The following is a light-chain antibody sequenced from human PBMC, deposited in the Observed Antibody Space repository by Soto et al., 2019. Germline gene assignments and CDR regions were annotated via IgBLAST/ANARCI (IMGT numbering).Light chain of an antibody. CDR2: DVS. CDR3: SSYTTSNTRQIV. V-gene: IGLV2-14*01. Sequence: QSVLTQPASVSGSPGQSITISCTGTSSEVGGYNYVSWYQQHPGKAPNFMIYDVSNRPSGVSNRFSGSKSGNTASLTISGLQAEDEADYYCSSYTTSNTRQIVFGTGTKVTV. J-gene: IGLJ1*01. CDR1: SSEVGGYNY.